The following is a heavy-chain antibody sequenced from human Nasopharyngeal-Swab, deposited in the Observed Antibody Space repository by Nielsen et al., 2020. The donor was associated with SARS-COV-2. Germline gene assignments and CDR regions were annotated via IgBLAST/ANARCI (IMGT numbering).Heavy chain of an antibody. D-gene: IGHD6-13*01. CDR3: ARSTSSSWYRPLDY. CDR2: ISSSSSYT. V-gene: IGHV3-11*03. CDR1: GFIFSDYY. Sequence: GESLKISCAASGFIFSDYYMSWIRQAPGKGLEWVSYISSSSSYTDYADSVKGRFTISRDNAKNSLYLQMDNLRAEDTAVYYCARSTSSSWYRPLDYWGQGTLV. J-gene: IGHJ4*02.